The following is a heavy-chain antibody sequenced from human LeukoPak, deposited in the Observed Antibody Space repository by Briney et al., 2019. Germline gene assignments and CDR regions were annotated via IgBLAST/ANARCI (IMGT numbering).Heavy chain of an antibody. J-gene: IGHJ5*02. Sequence: SETLSLTCTVSGGSISSSSFYWGWICQSPGEGLEWIGSIYYTGTTYYNPSLKSRVTISVDTSKNQFSLKLSSVTAADTAVYYCARRLFGEGFDPWGQGTLITVSS. CDR1: GGSISSSSFY. CDR2: IYYTGTT. D-gene: IGHD3-10*02. V-gene: IGHV4-39*01. CDR3: ARRLFGEGFDP.